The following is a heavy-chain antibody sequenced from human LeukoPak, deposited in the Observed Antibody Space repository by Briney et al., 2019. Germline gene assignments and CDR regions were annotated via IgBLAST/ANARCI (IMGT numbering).Heavy chain of an antibody. V-gene: IGHV1-69*04. CDR2: IIPILGIA. CDR3: ARDGLVGATPFDY. CDR1: GGTFSSYA. J-gene: IGHJ4*02. D-gene: IGHD1-26*01. Sequence: SVKVSCKASGGTFSSYAISWVRQAPGQGLEWMGRIIPILGIANYAQKFQGRVTITADKSTSTAYMELRSLRSDDTAVYYCARDGLVGATPFDYWGQGTLVTVSS.